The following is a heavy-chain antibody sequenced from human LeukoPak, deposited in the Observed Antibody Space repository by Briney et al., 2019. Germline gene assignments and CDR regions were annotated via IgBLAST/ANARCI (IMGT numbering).Heavy chain of an antibody. D-gene: IGHD6-19*01. V-gene: IGHV3-9*01. J-gene: IGHJ4*02. CDR1: GFTFDDYA. CDR3: AKVHNGYSSGFDY. CDR2: ISWNSGSI. Sequence: GRSLRLSCAASGFTFDDYAMHWVRQAPGKGLEWVSGISWNSGSIGYADSVKGRFTIFRDNAKNSLYLQMNSLRAEDTALYYCAKVHNGYSSGFDYWGQGTLVTVSS.